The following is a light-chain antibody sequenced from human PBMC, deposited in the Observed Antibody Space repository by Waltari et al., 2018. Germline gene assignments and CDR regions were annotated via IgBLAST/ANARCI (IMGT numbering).Light chain of an antibody. V-gene: IGLV2-14*01. CDR3: HSYTGSRTYV. CDR2: EVT. CDR1: TNDVGGYTF. J-gene: IGLJ1*01. Sequence: QSALTQPASVSGSPGQSITIFCTGTTNDVGGYTFVSWYQHPPGKAPKLIIYEVTKRPSGVSTRFSGSKSGNTASLTISGLQAEDEADYYCHSYTGSRTYVFGTGTKVTVL.